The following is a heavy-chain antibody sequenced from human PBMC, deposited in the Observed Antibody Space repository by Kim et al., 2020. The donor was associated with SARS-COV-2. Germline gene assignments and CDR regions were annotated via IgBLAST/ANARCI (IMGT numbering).Heavy chain of an antibody. V-gene: IGHV1-69*01. D-gene: IGHD5-12*01. CDR3: ALRGYDDQVGY. J-gene: IGHJ4*02. Sequence: NYAQKFQGRVTITANESTSTAYMELSSLRSEDTAVYYCALRGYDDQVGYWGQGTLVTVSS.